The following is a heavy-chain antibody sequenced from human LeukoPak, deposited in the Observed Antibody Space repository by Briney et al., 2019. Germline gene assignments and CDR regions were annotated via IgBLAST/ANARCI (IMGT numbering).Heavy chain of an antibody. V-gene: IGHV4-39*07. J-gene: IGHJ4*02. CDR3: VASPPESSIY. CDR1: GGSINSTSSY. D-gene: IGHD2-2*01. CDR2: IYYSGST. Sequence: SETLSLTCTVSGGSINSTSSYWGWIRQPPGKGLESIGTIYYSGSTYYNPSLKSRATISVDTSKNQFSLKLTSVTAADTAVYYCVASPPESSIYWGQGILVTVSS.